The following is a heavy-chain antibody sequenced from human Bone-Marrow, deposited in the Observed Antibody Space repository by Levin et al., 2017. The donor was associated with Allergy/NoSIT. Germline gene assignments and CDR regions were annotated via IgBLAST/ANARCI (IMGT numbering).Heavy chain of an antibody. CDR3: SRYMDYDFWSDSGYYYYYGMDV. Sequence: GGSLRLSCTASGFTFGDYAMSWFRQAPGKGLEWVGFIRSEGYGGTIEYAASVKGRFTISRDDSKSIAYLQMNSLRTEDTAMYYCSRYMDYDFWSDSGYYYYYGMDVWGQGITVTVSS. J-gene: IGHJ6*01. CDR2: IRSEGYGGTI. V-gene: IGHV3-49*03. CDR1: GFTFGDYA. D-gene: IGHD3-3*01.